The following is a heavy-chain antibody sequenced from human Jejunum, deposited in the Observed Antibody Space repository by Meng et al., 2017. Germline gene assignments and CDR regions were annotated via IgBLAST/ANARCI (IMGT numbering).Heavy chain of an antibody. J-gene: IGHJ4*02. Sequence: SETLSLTCTESGGSVSSGGYYWNWIRQPPGKGLEYIGHIDSSGNTRYNPSLKSRVTISVDTSKNQFSLILTSVTAADTAVYYCVRGPDKAKSAYWGPGTLGTVSS. D-gene: IGHD5-18*01. CDR2: IDSSGNT. CDR1: GGSVSSGGYY. CDR3: VRGPDKAKSAY. V-gene: IGHV4-61*08.